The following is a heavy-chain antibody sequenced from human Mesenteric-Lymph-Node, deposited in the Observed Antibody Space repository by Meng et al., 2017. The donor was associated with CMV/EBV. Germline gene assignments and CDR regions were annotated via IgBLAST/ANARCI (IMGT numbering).Heavy chain of an antibody. CDR2: IKEDEREK. CDR3: ARDQCGDISGKYGCFEH. Sequence: LTFSRYWMTWVRQAPGKGLEWVANIKEDEREKYYVDSVKGRFTISRDNAKNSVYLQMNSLRAEDTAVYYCARDQCGDISGKYGCFEHWGQGTLVTVSS. D-gene: IGHD1-26*01. V-gene: IGHV3-7*01. J-gene: IGHJ4*02. CDR1: LTFSRYW.